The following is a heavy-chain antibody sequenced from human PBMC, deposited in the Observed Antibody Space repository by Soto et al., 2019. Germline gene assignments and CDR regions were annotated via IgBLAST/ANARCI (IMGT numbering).Heavy chain of an antibody. CDR3: ARLLTYYYGSGSYYYFDY. CDR1: GFPFCNFL. D-gene: IGHD3-10*01. V-gene: IGHV3-49*03. J-gene: IGHJ4*02. CDR2: IRSQPYGGTA. Sequence: GGSLILSCTASGFPFCNFLMSWFRQAPGKGMEWVGFIRSQPYGGTAEYAASVRGRFTISRDDSKGIAYPQMNSLQTEDSGVYNCARLLTYYYGSGSYYYFDYWGQGTLVTVSS.